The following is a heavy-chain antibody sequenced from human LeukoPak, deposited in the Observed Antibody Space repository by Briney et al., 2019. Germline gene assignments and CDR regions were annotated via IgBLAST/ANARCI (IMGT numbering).Heavy chain of an antibody. V-gene: IGHV3-23*01. CDR1: GFTFSDYA. D-gene: IGHD2/OR15-2a*01. Sequence: GGSLRLSCAVSGFTFSDYAMSWVRQAPGKGLEWVSSISGSGGSTYHADSVKGRFTISRDNFKNTLSLQMNSLRAEDTALYYCAKDLSTAAKYYFDYWGQGTLVTASS. CDR2: ISGSGGST. J-gene: IGHJ4*02. CDR3: AKDLSTAAKYYFDY.